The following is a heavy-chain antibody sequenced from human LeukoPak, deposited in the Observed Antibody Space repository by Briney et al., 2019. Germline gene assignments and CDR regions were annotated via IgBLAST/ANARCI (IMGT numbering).Heavy chain of an antibody. CDR2: ISGSGGTT. Sequence: GGSLRLSCAASGFTFSSYAMSWVRQAPGKGLEWVSAISGSGGTTYYADSVKGRFTISRDNSKNTLYLQMNSLRAEDTAVYYCARRYCSSTSCPFDIWGQGTMVTVSS. V-gene: IGHV3-23*01. J-gene: IGHJ3*02. CDR3: ARRYCSSTSCPFDI. CDR1: GFTFSSYA. D-gene: IGHD2-2*01.